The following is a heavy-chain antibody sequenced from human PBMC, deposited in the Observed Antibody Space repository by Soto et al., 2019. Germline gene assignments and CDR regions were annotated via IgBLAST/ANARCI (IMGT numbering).Heavy chain of an antibody. CDR1: GGTFSSYA. J-gene: IGHJ4*02. CDR3: AREGGYSYGYRFLDY. V-gene: IGHV1-69*13. CDR2: IIPIFGTA. D-gene: IGHD5-18*01. Sequence: GASVKVSCKASGGTFSSYAISWVRQAPGQGLEWMGGIIPIFGTANYAQKFQGRVTITADESTSTAYMELGSLRSEDTAVYYCAREGGYSYGYRFLDYWGQGTLVPVSS.